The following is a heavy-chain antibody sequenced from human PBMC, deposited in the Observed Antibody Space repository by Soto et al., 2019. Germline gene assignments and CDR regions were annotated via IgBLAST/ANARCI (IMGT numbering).Heavy chain of an antibody. CDR1: GFTFSSYS. J-gene: IGHJ6*03. CDR3: ARNPTSTFYYYYMDV. V-gene: IGHV3-48*01. D-gene: IGHD1-1*01. CDR2: ISSSSSTI. Sequence: GGSLRLSCAASGFTFSSYSINWVRQAPGKGLEWVSYISSSSSTIYYADSVKGRFTISRDNAKNSLYLQMNSLRAEDTAVYYCARNPTSTFYYYYMDVWGKGTTVTAP.